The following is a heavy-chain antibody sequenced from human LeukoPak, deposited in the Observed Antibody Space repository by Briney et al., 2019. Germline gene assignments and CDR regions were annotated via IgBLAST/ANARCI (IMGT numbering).Heavy chain of an antibody. J-gene: IGHJ4*02. CDR2: ISYDGSNK. CDR1: GFTVSSYG. V-gene: IGHV3-30*01. D-gene: IGHD3-22*01. CDR3: ARDEYYYESSGYLPY. Sequence: GRSLSLSCAASGFTVSSYGMHWGWHASGKGQELVAVISYDGSNKYFAVSVKGRFPISRDNSKYTLYLQMNSLRAEYTAGYYCARDEYYYESSGYLPYRGQGALVTVSS.